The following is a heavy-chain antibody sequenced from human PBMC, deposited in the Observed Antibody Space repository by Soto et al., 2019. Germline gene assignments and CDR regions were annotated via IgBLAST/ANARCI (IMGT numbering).Heavy chain of an antibody. V-gene: IGHV4-61*08. D-gene: IGHD1-1*01. J-gene: IGHJ5*02. CDR1: GAALSSGGYF. Sequence: SETLSLTCTVSGAALSSGGYFYTWVRQPPGKGLEWLGYIYYSGGTNYNPSLKSRVTTSLDKSKRQFSLRLISVTAADTAVYYCAREQSDDNYLDPWGQGTLVTVSS. CDR2: IYYSGGT. CDR3: AREQSDDNYLDP.